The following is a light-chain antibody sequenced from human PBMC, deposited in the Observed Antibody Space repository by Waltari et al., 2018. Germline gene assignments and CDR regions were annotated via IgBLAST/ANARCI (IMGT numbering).Light chain of an antibody. V-gene: IGLV2-8*01. J-gene: IGLJ2*01. CDR1: RSDIGTYKF. CDR3: SSYAGTKKLL. Sequence: QSALTQPPSASGSPGQSVTISCSGSRSDIGTYKFVSWYQQHPGKSPKLIIYEVNQRPSGVPDRFSGSKSGNTASLTVSGLLPEDEADYYCSSYAGTKKLLFGGVTKLTVL. CDR2: EVN.